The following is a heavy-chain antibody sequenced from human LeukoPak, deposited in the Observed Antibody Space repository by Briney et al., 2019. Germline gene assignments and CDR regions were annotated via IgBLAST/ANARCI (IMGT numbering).Heavy chain of an antibody. J-gene: IGHJ4*02. Sequence: GGSLRLSCAVSGFTLSNYWIHWVRQARGKGLVWVSLVSSDGATTTYADSLKGRFTISRDNVKSTVYLQMSSLRAEDTAVYYCARAVGGLLDYWGQGTLVTVSS. CDR3: ARAVGGLLDY. CDR2: VSSDGATT. D-gene: IGHD2-15*01. V-gene: IGHV3-74*01. CDR1: GFTLSNYW.